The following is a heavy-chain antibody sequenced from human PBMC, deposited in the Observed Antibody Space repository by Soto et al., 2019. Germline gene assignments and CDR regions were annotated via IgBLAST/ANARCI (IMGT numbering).Heavy chain of an antibody. J-gene: IGHJ4*02. Sequence: GGSLRLSCAASGFTFSSYWMSWVRQAPGKGLEWVANIKQDGSEKYYVDSVKGRFTISRDNAKNSLYLQMNSLRAEDTAVYYCARDYEGRITMVRGVTTFDYWGQGTLVTVSS. CDR2: IKQDGSEK. D-gene: IGHD3-10*01. V-gene: IGHV3-7*05. CDR1: GFTFSSYW. CDR3: ARDYEGRITMVRGVTTFDY.